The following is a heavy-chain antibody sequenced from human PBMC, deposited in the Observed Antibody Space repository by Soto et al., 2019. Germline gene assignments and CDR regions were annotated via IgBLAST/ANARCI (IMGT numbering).Heavy chain of an antibody. D-gene: IGHD3-22*01. CDR1: GFTFSDYY. CDR2: ISSSGNII. CDR3: TKMSSENYYDPVFS. Sequence: QVQLVESGGGLVKTGGSLRIVCEASGFTFSDYYMSWVRQAPGKGLGWVSYISSSGNIIYYADSVKGRFTISRDNAKNSVYLQMNSLRAEDTALYFCTKMSSENYYDPVFSWGHGTLVTVSS. V-gene: IGHV3-11*01. J-gene: IGHJ5*01.